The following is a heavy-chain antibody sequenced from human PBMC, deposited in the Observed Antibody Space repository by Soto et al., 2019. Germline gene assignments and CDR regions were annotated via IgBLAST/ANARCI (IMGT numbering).Heavy chain of an antibody. J-gene: IGHJ6*02. CDR3: AKGDSSSYYYYYGMDV. V-gene: IGHV3-23*01. CDR1: GFTFSSCA. Sequence: PGGSLRLSCAASGFTFSSCAMSWVRQAPGKGLEWVSAISGSGGSTYYADSVKGRFTISRDNSKSTLYLQMNSLRAEDTAVYYCAKGDSSSYYYYYGMDVWGQGTTVTVSS. D-gene: IGHD6-6*01. CDR2: ISGSGGST.